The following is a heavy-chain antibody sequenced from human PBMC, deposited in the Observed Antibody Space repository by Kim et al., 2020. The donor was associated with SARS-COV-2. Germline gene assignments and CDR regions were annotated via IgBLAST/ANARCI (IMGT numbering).Heavy chain of an antibody. V-gene: IGHV3-33*01. CDR1: GFTFSSYG. Sequence: GGSLRLSCAASGFTFSSYGMHWVRQAPGKGLEWVAVIWYDGSNTYYADSVKGRFTISRDNSKNTLYLQMNSLRAEDTAVYYCAAGGEMATITGYWGQGTLVTVSS. J-gene: IGHJ4*02. CDR3: AAGGEMATITGY. CDR2: IWYDGSNT. D-gene: IGHD5-12*01.